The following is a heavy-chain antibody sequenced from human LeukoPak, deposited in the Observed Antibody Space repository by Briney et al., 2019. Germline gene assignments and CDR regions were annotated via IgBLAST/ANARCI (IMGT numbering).Heavy chain of an antibody. Sequence: AGGSLRLSCAASGFTFSSYAMSWVRQSPGKGLEWVAHISHDGSEKHYVDSVKGRFTISRDNARNSQFLQMNSLRVDDTAVYYCASGGGWVFFNWGQGTLVTVSS. V-gene: IGHV3-7*01. CDR1: GFTFSSYA. CDR2: ISHDGSEK. J-gene: IGHJ4*02. D-gene: IGHD6-19*01. CDR3: ASGGGWVFFN.